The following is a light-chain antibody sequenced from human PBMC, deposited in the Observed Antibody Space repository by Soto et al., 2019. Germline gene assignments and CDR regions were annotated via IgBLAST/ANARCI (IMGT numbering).Light chain of an antibody. J-gene: IGLJ2*01. V-gene: IGLV2-14*02. Sequence: QSVLTQPASVSGSPGQSITISCTGTSSDVGSHNLVSWYQHHPANAPKLMVYEVNNRPSGVSNRFSGSKSGNTASLTISGLQVEDEADYYCSSYTSLDTVIFGGGTKLT. CDR2: EVN. CDR1: SSDVGSHNL. CDR3: SSYTSLDTVI.